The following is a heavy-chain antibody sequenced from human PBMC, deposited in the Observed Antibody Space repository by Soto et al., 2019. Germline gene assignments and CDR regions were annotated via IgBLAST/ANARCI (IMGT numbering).Heavy chain of an antibody. V-gene: IGHV4-31*02. CDR1: GGYISSGCYY. Sequence: SETLSLTRTVSGGYISSGCYYWSWKRQKPGKGLEWIGYIYYSGSTYYNPSLKSRVTISVDTSKNQFSLKLSSVTAADTAVYYCARDQYYDMGGGYYYYYGMDVWGQGTTVTVSS. J-gene: IGHJ6*02. CDR3: ARDQYYDMGGGYYYYYGMDV. CDR2: IYYSGST. D-gene: IGHD3-9*01.